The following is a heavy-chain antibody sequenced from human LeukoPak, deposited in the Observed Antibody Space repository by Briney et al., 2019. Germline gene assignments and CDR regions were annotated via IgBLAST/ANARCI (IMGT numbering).Heavy chain of an antibody. J-gene: IGHJ6*02. CDR3: ARDGMQRPYYYYYYGMDV. CDR1: GGTFSSYA. D-gene: IGHD2-8*01. V-gene: IGHV1-69*04. Sequence: SVKVSCKASGGTFSSYAISWVRQAPGQGLEWMGRIIPILGIANYAQKFQSRVTITADKSTSTAYMELSSLRSEDTAVYYCARDGMQRPYYYYYYGMDVWGQGTTVTVSS. CDR2: IIPILGIA.